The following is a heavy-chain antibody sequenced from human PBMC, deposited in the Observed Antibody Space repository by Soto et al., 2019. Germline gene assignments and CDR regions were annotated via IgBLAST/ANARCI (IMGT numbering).Heavy chain of an antibody. V-gene: IGHV4-31*03. CDR2: IYYSGST. CDR3: ARTDIMVRGALIDY. CDR1: GGSISSGGYY. J-gene: IGHJ4*02. Sequence: QVQLQESGPGLVKPSQTLSLTCTVSGGSISSGGYYWSWIRQHPGKGLEWIGYIYYSGSTYYNPSLKSRVTISVDTSKNQFSLKLSSVTAADTAVYYCARTDIMVRGALIDYWGQGTLVTVSS. D-gene: IGHD3-10*01.